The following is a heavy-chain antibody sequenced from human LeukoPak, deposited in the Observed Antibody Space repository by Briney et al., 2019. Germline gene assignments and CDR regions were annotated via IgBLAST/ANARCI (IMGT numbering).Heavy chain of an antibody. J-gene: IGHJ6*04. V-gene: IGHV3-48*03. Sequence: GGSLRLSCAASGFTFSSYEMNWVRQAPGKGLEWVSYISSSGSTIYYADSVKGRFTISRDNAKNSLYLQMNSLRAQDTAVYYCAELGITMIGGVWGKGATVTISS. CDR1: GFTFSSYE. CDR3: AELGITMIGGV. D-gene: IGHD3-10*02. CDR2: ISSSGSTI.